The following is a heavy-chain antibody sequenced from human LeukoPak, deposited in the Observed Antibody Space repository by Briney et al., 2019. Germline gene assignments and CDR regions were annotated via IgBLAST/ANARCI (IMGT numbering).Heavy chain of an antibody. V-gene: IGHV3-23*01. CDR1: GFTFSSYA. CDR3: AKPAVYGDKHDAFDI. J-gene: IGHJ3*02. D-gene: IGHD4-17*01. CDR2: ISGSGGST. Sequence: PGWSLRLSCAASGFTFSSYAMSWVRQAPGKGLEWVSAISGSGGSTYYADSVKGRFTISRDNSKNTLYLQMNSLRAEDTAVYYCAKPAVYGDKHDAFDIWGQGQWSPSLQ.